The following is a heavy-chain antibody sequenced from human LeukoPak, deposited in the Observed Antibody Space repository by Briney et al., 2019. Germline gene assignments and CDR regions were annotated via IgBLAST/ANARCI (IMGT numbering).Heavy chain of an antibody. Sequence: SETLSLTCTVSGGSISSYYWSWIRQPPGKGLEWIGYIYYSGSTNYNPSLKSRVTISVDTSKNQFSLKLSSVTAADTAVYYCARVDYYDSSAHSTVYNWFDPWGQGTLVTVSS. V-gene: IGHV4-59*01. CDR1: GGSISSYY. J-gene: IGHJ5*02. CDR2: IYYSGST. CDR3: ARVDYYDSSAHSTVYNWFDP. D-gene: IGHD3-22*01.